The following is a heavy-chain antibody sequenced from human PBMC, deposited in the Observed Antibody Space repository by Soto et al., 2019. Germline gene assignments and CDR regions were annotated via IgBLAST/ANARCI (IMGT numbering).Heavy chain of an antibody. CDR1: GYTFTSYG. CDR3: ARDLFPMVRGVIYGY. D-gene: IGHD3-10*01. V-gene: IGHV1-18*01. Sequence: ASVKVSCKASGYTFTSYGISWVRQAPGQGLEWMGWISAYNGNTNYAQKLQGRVTMTTDTSTSTAYMELRSLRSDDTAVYYCARDLFPMVRGVIYGYWGQGTLVTVSS. J-gene: IGHJ4*02. CDR2: ISAYNGNT.